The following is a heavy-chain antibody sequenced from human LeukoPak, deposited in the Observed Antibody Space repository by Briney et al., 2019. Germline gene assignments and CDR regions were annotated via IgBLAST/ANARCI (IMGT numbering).Heavy chain of an antibody. J-gene: IGHJ5*02. Sequence: SETLSLTCAVSGGSISSSNWWSWVRQPPGKGLEWIGEIYHSGSTYYNPSLKSRVTISVDKSKNQFSLKLSSVTAADTAVYYCARVVVVVAAIWFDPWGQGTLVTVSS. V-gene: IGHV4-4*02. CDR3: ARVVVVVAAIWFDP. CDR2: IYHSGST. CDR1: GGSISSSNW. D-gene: IGHD2-15*01.